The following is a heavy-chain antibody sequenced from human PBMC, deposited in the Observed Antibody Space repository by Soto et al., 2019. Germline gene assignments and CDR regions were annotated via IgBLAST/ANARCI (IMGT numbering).Heavy chain of an antibody. J-gene: IGHJ6*01. CDR2: ISPSGSET. CDR1: GFSFSDFY. V-gene: IGHV3-11*06. Sequence: QVQLVDSGGGLVQPGGSLRLSCAASGFSFSDFYMSWLRQAPGKGLEWVSYISPSGSETDYADSVRGLFTITRDNAKGSLFLQMTNLRGEDTAIYRCAKVHHGMDVRGQGTPVTVSS. CDR3: AKVHHGMDV.